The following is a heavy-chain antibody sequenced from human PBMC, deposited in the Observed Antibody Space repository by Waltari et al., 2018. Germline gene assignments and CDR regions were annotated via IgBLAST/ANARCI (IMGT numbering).Heavy chain of an antibody. J-gene: IGHJ4*02. CDR3: ARARDGYIYFDY. D-gene: IGHD5-12*01. Sequence: QVQLQESGPGLVKPSETLSLTCTVPGGSISSYYWSWIRQPPGKGLEWIGYIYYSGSTNYNPSLKSRVTISVDTSKNQFSLKLSSVTAADTAVYYCARARDGYIYFDYWGQGTLVTVSS. CDR2: IYYSGST. CDR1: GGSISSYY. V-gene: IGHV4-59*08.